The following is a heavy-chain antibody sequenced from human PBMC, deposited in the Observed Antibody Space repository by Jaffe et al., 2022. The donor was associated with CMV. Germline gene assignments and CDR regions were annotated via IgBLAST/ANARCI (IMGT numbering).Heavy chain of an antibody. CDR2: IYYSGST. V-gene: IGHV4-59*01. J-gene: IGHJ4*02. CDR1: GGSISSYY. CDR3: ARDPGPHFRVFDY. Sequence: QVQLQESGPGLVKPSETLSLTCTVSGGSISSYYWSWIRQPPGKGLEWIGYIYYSGSTNYNPSLKSRVTISVDTSKNQFSLKLSSVTAADTAVYYCARDPGPHFRVFDYWGQGTLVTVSS.